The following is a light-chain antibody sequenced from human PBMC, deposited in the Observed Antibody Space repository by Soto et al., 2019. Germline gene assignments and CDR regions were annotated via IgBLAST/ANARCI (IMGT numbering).Light chain of an antibody. CDR1: SSDVGGYNY. J-gene: IGLJ1*01. Sequence: QSALTPPASVSGSPGQSITISSTGTSSDVGGYNYVSWYQQHPGKAPKLMIYDVSNRPSGVSNRFSGSKSGNTASLTISGLQAEDEADYYCSSYTSSSTYVFGTGTKVTVL. CDR2: DVS. CDR3: SSYTSSSTYV. V-gene: IGLV2-14*01.